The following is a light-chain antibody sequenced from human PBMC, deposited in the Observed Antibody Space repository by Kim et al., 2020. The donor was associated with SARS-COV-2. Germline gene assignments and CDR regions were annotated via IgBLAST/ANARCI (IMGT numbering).Light chain of an antibody. V-gene: IGKV1-39*01. CDR3: QQSYASPS. J-gene: IGKJ5*01. Sequence: SASVGDRVTITFRDSQYISKDLMWHQQRQGKAPKLLIYTASSLQSGVPSRFSGRGSGTDFTLTITCLHPEDFATYYFQQSYASPSFGQGTRLEIK. CDR1: QYISKD. CDR2: TAS.